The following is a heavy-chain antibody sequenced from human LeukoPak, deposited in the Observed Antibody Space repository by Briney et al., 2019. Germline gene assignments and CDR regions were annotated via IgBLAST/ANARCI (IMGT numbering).Heavy chain of an antibody. V-gene: IGHV1-69*13. CDR1: GGTFSNYA. CDR3: ARDLVGSHTGYSSGAWDY. Sequence: SVKVSCKASGGTFSNYAISWVRQAPGQGLEWMGGIIPLFDTADYAQKFQGRLTITADEATATAFLELSSLRAEDKAVYYCARDLVGSHTGYSSGAWDYWGQGTLVTVSS. CDR2: IIPLFDTA. D-gene: IGHD3-9*01. J-gene: IGHJ4*02.